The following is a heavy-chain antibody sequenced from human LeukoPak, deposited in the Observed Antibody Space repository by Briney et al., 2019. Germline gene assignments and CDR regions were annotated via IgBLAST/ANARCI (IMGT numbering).Heavy chain of an antibody. CDR3: TRSGYRHPYHFDS. J-gene: IGHJ4*02. CDR1: GFTFSSYE. Sequence: GGSLRLSCAASGFTFSSYEMNWVRQAPGKGLEWVSYISRSGITIYYADSVKGRFTISRDNAKNSLYLQMNSLRAEDTAVYYCTRSGYRHPYHFDSWGQGTLVTVSS. V-gene: IGHV3-48*03. CDR2: ISRSGITI. D-gene: IGHD3-22*01.